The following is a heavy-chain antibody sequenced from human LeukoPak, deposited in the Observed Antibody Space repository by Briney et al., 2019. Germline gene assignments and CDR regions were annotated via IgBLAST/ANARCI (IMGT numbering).Heavy chain of an antibody. Sequence: ASVKVSRKASGYTFTSYRMHWVRQAPGQGLEWMGIINPSGGSTRYAHKFQGRVTLTRDTSTSTVYMELSSLRSEDTAVYYCAREGLRTDYYYYGMDVWGQGTTVTVYS. V-gene: IGHV1-46*01. CDR1: GYTFTSYR. D-gene: IGHD2-21*02. CDR2: INPSGGST. CDR3: AREGLRTDYYYYGMDV. J-gene: IGHJ6*02.